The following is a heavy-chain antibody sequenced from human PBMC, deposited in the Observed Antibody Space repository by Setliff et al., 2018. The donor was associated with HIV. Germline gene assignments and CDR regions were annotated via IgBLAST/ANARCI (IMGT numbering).Heavy chain of an antibody. Sequence: PSETLSLTCTVSGGSISSTSYYWGWIRQPPGKGLEWIASIYYSGSTYYNPSLKSRVTISIDTSKNQFSLQLPSVTAADTAVYYCVNPSGAMGDFDSWGQGTLVTVSS. J-gene: IGHJ4*02. CDR2: IYYSGST. V-gene: IGHV4-39*01. CDR3: VNPSGAMGDFDS. CDR1: GGSISSTSYY. D-gene: IGHD3-16*01.